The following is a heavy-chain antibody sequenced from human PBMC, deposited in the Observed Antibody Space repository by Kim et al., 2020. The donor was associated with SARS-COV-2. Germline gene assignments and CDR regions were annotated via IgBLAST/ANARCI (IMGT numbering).Heavy chain of an antibody. V-gene: IGHV4-34*01. CDR2: INHSGST. CDR1: GGSFSGYY. J-gene: IGHJ4*02. Sequence: SETLSLTCAVYGGSFSGYYWSWIRQPPGKGLEWIGEINHSGSTNYNPSLKSRVTISVDTSKNQFSLKLSSVTAADTAVYYCARAVTIFGVVHWGQGTLVT. D-gene: IGHD3-3*01. CDR3: ARAVTIFGVVH.